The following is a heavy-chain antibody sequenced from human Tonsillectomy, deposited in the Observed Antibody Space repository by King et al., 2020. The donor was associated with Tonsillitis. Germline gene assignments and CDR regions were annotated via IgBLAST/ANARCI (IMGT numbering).Heavy chain of an antibody. J-gene: IGHJ4*02. Sequence: QLQESGPGLVKPSETLSLTCTVSGGSISSSSYYWGWIRQPPGKGLEWIGSIYYSGSTYYNPSLKSRVTISVDKSKNQFSLKMSSVTAADTAVYYFAGQVRITMIVVAGEIDYWGQGTLVTVSS. CDR3: AGQVRITMIVVAGEIDY. D-gene: IGHD3-22*01. CDR1: GGSISSSSYY. V-gene: IGHV4-39*01. CDR2: IYYSGST.